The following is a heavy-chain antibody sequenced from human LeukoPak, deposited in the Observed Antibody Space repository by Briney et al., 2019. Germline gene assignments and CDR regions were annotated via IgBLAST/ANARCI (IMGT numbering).Heavy chain of an antibody. CDR2: ISGSGGST. CDR3: AKGRKQWLVPCDY. V-gene: IGHV3-23*01. CDR1: GFTYNSYA. J-gene: IGHJ4*02. Sequence: PGGSLRLSCAASGFTYNSYAMSWVRQAPGKGLEWVSAISGSGGSTYYADSVKGRFTISRDNSKNTLYLQMNSLRAEDTAVYYCAKGRKQWLVPCDYWGQGTLVTVSS. D-gene: IGHD6-19*01.